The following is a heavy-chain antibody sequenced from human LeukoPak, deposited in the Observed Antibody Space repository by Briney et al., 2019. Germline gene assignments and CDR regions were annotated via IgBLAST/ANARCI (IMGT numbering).Heavy chain of an antibody. J-gene: IGHJ6*03. D-gene: IGHD5-18*01. CDR3: ARDRYSYGYYYYYMDV. V-gene: IGHV1-8*03. CDR1: GYTLTSYY. Sequence: ASVKVSCKASGYTLTSYYMHWVRQAPGQGLEWMGWMNPNSGNTGYAQKFQGRVTITRNTSISTAYMELSSLRSEDTAVYYCARDRYSYGYYYYYMDVWGKGTTVTVSS. CDR2: MNPNSGNT.